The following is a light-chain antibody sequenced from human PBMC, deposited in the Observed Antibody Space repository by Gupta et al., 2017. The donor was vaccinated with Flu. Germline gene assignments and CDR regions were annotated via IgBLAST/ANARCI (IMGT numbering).Light chain of an antibody. V-gene: IGKV1-12*01. CDR1: HDIGTS. CDR2: RAT. CDR3: HQTKSRGRT. Sequence: DILVTQSPSSISASVGDRVTVTCRASHDIGTSLAWYQQKPGEAPKLLVYRATTLHTAVPLRFSGTGSGTEFTLTIRNLQPEDVAAYYCHQTKSRGRTFGHGTKV. J-gene: IGKJ1*01.